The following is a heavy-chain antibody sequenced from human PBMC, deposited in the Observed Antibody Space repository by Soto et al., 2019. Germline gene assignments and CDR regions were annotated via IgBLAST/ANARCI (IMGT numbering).Heavy chain of an antibody. D-gene: IGHD2-8*02. CDR1: GFTFSSYG. CDR3: AREVLDYGMDV. Sequence: QVQLVESGGGVVQPGRSLRLSCAASGFTFSSYGMHWVRQAPGKGLEWVAVIWYDGSNKYYADSVKGRFTISRDNSKNTLYLQMNCQSAEDTAKYYCAREVLDYGMDVWGQGTTVTVSS. J-gene: IGHJ6*02. V-gene: IGHV3-33*01. CDR2: IWYDGSNK.